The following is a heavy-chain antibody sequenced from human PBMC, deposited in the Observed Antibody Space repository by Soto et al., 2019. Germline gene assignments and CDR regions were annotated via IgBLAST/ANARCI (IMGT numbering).Heavy chain of an antibody. V-gene: IGHV1-18*01. D-gene: IGHD3-22*01. CDR1: GYTFTNYG. Sequence: QVQLVQSGAEVKKPGASVKVSCKASGYTFTNYGFSWVRQAPGQGLEWMGWISAYNGNTNYAPKLQGRVTLTTDTDTSTAYMELRSLRSNDTAVYYCARDLQYYYDSSSYPGFDSWGQGTVVTVSS. CDR2: ISAYNGNT. CDR3: ARDLQYYYDSSSYPGFDS. J-gene: IGHJ4*02.